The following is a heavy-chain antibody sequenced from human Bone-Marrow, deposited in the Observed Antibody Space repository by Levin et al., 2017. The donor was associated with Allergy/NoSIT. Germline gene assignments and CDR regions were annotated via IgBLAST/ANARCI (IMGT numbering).Heavy chain of an antibody. CDR1: GYPFTSYA. V-gene: IGHV7-4-1*02. Sequence: ASVKVSCKASGYPFTSYAMNWVRQAPGQGLEWMGWINTNTGNPTYAQDFTGRFVFSLDTSISTAYLQISSLKAEDTAVYYCASPGGFSSGYYQAYWGQGTLVTVSS. CDR3: ASPGGFSSGYYQAY. CDR2: INTNTGNP. D-gene: IGHD3-3*01. J-gene: IGHJ4*02.